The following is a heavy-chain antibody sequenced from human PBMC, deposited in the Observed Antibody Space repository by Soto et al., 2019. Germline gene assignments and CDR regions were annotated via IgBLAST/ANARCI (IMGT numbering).Heavy chain of an antibody. CDR1: GGSISSGGYC. V-gene: IGHV4-30-2*01. CDR2: IYHSGST. Sequence: SETLSLTCAVSGGSISSGGYCWSWIRQPPGKGLEWIGYIYHSGSTYYNPSLKSRVTISVDRSKNQFSLKLSSVTAADTAVYYCARGQYYYDSSPKNPVAFAIWVQGTMVTVSS. CDR3: ARGQYYYDSSPKNPVAFAI. J-gene: IGHJ3*02. D-gene: IGHD3-22*01.